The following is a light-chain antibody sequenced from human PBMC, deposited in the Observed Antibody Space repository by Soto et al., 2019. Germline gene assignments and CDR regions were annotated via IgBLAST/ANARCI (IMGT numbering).Light chain of an antibody. Sequence: QSALTQPRSVSGSPGQSVTISCTGTSSDVGGHNYVSWYQQHPGKAPKLMIYDVSKRPSGVPDRFSGSKSGNTASLTISGLQAEDEADYCCCSYAGSYTYVFGTGTKVTVL. V-gene: IGLV2-11*01. CDR1: SSDVGGHNY. CDR3: CSYAGSYTYV. CDR2: DVS. J-gene: IGLJ1*01.